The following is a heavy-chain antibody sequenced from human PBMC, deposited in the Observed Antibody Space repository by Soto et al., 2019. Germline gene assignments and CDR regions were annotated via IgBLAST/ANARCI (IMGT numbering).Heavy chain of an antibody. CDR3: ARGLFAGDV. CDR2: SNPNGGST. V-gene: IGHV1-46*03. J-gene: IGHJ6*04. CDR1: GYTFTSYY. Sequence: QVQLVQSGAEVKKPGASVRVSCKASGYTFTSYYIHWVRQAPAQGLEWMGISNPNGGSTNYAQKFQGRVTMTRDTSTSTVYMDLSSLRSEDTAVYYCARGLFAGDVWGKGTTVSVSS.